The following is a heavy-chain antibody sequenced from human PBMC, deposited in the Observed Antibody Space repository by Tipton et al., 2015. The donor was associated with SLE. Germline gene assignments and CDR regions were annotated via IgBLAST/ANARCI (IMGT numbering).Heavy chain of an antibody. CDR2: ISSGGDLL. D-gene: IGHD4-23*01. CDR1: GFTVSRYE. V-gene: IGHV3-48*03. Sequence: SLRLSCAASGFTVSRYEMNWVRQAPGKGLEWVLYISSGGDLLYYADTVKGRFTISRDNARGSLFLQMTSLRVEDTAIYYCARGALDDYGGGLDYWGQGTLVTVSS. CDR3: ARGALDDYGGGLDY. J-gene: IGHJ4*02.